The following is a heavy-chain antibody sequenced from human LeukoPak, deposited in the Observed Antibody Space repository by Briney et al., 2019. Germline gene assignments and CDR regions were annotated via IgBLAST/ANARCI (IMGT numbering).Heavy chain of an antibody. V-gene: IGHV4-38-2*01. CDR3: AKQGPTVVTHFDT. J-gene: IGHJ4*02. CDR2: MYHSGNT. D-gene: IGHD4-23*01. Sequence: SETLSLTCAVSGYSISSGYYWGWIRQPPGKGLDWIASMYHSGNTCYNPSLKSRVTISVDTSKNQFSLGLSSVTAADTAVYYCAKQGPTVVTHFDTWGQGTLVTVSS. CDR1: GYSISSGYY.